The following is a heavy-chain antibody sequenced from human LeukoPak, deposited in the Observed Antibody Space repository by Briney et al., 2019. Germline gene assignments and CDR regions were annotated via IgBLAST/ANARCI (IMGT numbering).Heavy chain of an antibody. D-gene: IGHD3-22*01. CDR1: GLTVSSNY. V-gene: IGHV3-66*01. CDR2: IYSDDST. CDR3: VRDGDFYDESGTPRNAFDI. Sequence: GGSLRLSCAVSGLTVSSNYMSWVRQAPGKGLEWVSSIYSDDSTYYADSVKGRFTVSRDKSKNTLYLQMNSLRVEDTAVYYCVRDGDFYDESGTPRNAFDIWGQGTMVTVSS. J-gene: IGHJ3*02.